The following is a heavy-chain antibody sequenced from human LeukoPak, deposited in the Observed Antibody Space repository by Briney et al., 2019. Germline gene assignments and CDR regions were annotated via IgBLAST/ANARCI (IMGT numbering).Heavy chain of an antibody. CDR3: ARDQLTETTSG. CDR1: GFTFSSYA. J-gene: IGHJ4*02. Sequence: GGSLRLSCEASGFTFSSYAMSWVRQAPGKGLEWVSVISGSGGSTYYADSVKGRFTISRDSSQNTLYLQMNSLRAEDTAVYYCARDQLTETTSGWGQGTLVTVSS. D-gene: IGHD4-17*01. CDR2: ISGSGGST. V-gene: IGHV3-23*01.